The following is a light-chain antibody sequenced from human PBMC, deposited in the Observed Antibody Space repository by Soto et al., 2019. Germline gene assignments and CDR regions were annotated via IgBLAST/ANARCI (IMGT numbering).Light chain of an antibody. Sequence: QSALTQPASVSGSPGQSITISCTGTSNDVGGYDYVTWYQHHPGKDPKLMIYDVSNRPSGISDRFSASKSGNTASLTISGVQAEDEAHYYCSSYTSRATLVFGGGTKVTVL. CDR3: SSYTSRATLV. J-gene: IGLJ2*01. CDR2: DVS. V-gene: IGLV2-14*03. CDR1: SNDVGGYDY.